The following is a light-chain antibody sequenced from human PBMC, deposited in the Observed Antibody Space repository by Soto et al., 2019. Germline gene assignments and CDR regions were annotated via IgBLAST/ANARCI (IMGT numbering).Light chain of an antibody. Sequence: QSALTQPPSASGSPGQSVTISCTGTSSDIGGYYYVSWYQQHPGKAPKLMIYEVSKRPSGVPGRFSGSMSGNTASLTISVLQTEDESDYYCSLDAGSNIYVFGTGTKLTVL. CDR2: EVS. J-gene: IGLJ1*01. CDR3: SLDAGSNIYV. V-gene: IGLV2-8*01. CDR1: SSDIGGYYY.